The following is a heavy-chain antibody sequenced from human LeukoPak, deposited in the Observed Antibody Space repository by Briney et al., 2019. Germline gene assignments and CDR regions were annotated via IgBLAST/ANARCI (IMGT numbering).Heavy chain of an antibody. CDR1: GYSISSDYY. Sequence: PSETLSLTCAVSGYSISSDYYWGWIRQPPGQGLEWIGSIYHSGSTYYNPSLKSRVTISFDTSKNQFSLKLSSVTAADTAVYYCARDGTFNWFDPWGQGTLVTVSS. J-gene: IGHJ5*02. D-gene: IGHD1-26*01. V-gene: IGHV4-38-2*02. CDR2: IYHSGST. CDR3: ARDGTFNWFDP.